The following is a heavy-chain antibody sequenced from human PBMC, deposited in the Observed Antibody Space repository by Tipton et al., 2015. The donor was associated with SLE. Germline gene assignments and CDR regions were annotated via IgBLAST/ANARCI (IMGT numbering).Heavy chain of an antibody. CDR1: DGSFSGYY. V-gene: IGHV4-34*01. Sequence: TLSLTCALYDGSFSGYYWNWIRQPPGKGLEWIGEINDRGRTNYSPALKSRVTISVDKSTNHLSLKLHSVTAADTAVYYCARHGWTGLNLAEFDSWGQGTLVTVSS. CDR2: INDRGRT. J-gene: IGHJ4*02. CDR3: ARHGWTGLNLAEFDS. D-gene: IGHD3/OR15-3a*01.